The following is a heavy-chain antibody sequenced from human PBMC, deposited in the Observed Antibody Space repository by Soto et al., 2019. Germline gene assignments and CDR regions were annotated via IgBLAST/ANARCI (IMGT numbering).Heavy chain of an antibody. CDR2: IIPIFGTA. J-gene: IGHJ6*02. D-gene: IGHD3-3*01. Sequence: SVKVSCKASGGSFISYAISWVRQAPGQGLEWMGGIIPIFGTANYAQKFQRRVTITADESTSTAYMELSSLRSEDTAVYYCARRRAYDFHRSANTYYYGMDVWGQGTTVTVSS. V-gene: IGHV1-69*13. CDR1: GGSFISYA. CDR3: ARRRAYDFHRSANTYYYGMDV.